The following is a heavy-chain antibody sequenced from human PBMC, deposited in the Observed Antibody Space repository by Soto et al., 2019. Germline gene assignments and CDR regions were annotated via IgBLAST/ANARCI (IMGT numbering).Heavy chain of an antibody. CDR3: ASNYAYAEGYSWYGIDV. D-gene: IGHD3-16*01. CDR1: GFTFSRYW. V-gene: IGHV3-74*01. Sequence: EVQLVESGGGLVLPGGSLRLSCAASGFTFSRYWMHWVRQAPGKGLVWVSRISSYGSDTHYADSVKGRFTISRHNAKNTLYLQMNSLRADDTAVYYCASNYAYAEGYSWYGIDVWGQGTTVTVSS. J-gene: IGHJ6*02. CDR2: ISSYGSDT.